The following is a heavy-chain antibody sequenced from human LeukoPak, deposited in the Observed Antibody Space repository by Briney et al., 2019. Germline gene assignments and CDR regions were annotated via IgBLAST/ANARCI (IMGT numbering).Heavy chain of an antibody. V-gene: IGHV4-34*01. Sequence: SETLSLTCAVYGGSFSGYYWTWIRQPPGKGLEWIGEINHSGSTNYNPSLKGRVSISVDTSKNQFSLKLSSVTAADTAVYYCAILIRDSSGYKDNWFDPWGQGTLVTVSS. D-gene: IGHD3-22*01. CDR1: GGSFSGYY. J-gene: IGHJ5*02. CDR3: AILIRDSSGYKDNWFDP. CDR2: INHSGST.